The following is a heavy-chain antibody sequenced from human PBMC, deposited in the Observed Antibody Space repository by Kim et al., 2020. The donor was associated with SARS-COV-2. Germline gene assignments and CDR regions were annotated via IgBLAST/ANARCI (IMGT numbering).Heavy chain of an antibody. CDR3: ARGIGLDGDYYG. Sequence: SVKVSCKASGGTFSSYAISWVRQAPGQGLEWMGRIIPILGIANYAQKFQGRVTITADKSTSTAYMELSSLRSEDTAVYYCARGIGLDGDYYGWGQGTLVTVSS. CDR1: GGTFSSYA. J-gene: IGHJ4*02. V-gene: IGHV1-69*04. CDR2: IIPILGIA. D-gene: IGHD4-17*01.